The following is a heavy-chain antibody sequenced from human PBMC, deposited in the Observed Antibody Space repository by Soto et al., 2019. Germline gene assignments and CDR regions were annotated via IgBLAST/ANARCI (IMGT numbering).Heavy chain of an antibody. Sequence: QVQLQESGPGLVKPSETLSLTCIVSGDSISPYYWTWIRQPPGKGLEWIGHSYYSGSPNYNPSLKSRVTISVDTSKSQFSLKLSSVTAADTAVYYCARDVSPTYWGQGMLVTVSS. V-gene: IGHV4-59*01. CDR3: ARDVSPTY. CDR2: SYYSGSP. J-gene: IGHJ4*02. CDR1: GDSISPYY.